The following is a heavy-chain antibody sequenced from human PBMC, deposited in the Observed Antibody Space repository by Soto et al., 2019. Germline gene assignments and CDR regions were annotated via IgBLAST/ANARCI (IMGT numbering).Heavy chain of an antibody. CDR3: VRDGYPAWVYGVDV. D-gene: IGHD1-1*01. CDR1: GFTFRSDR. CDR2: ISYDGSNK. V-gene: IGHV3-30*03. J-gene: IGHJ6*02. Sequence: GSLTLSSAASGFTFRSDRMHWVRQAPGKGLEWVAVISYDGSNKYYADSVKGRFTISRDNARNTLYLQMNSLRAEDTAVYYCVRDGYPAWVYGVDVWGQGTTVTVSS.